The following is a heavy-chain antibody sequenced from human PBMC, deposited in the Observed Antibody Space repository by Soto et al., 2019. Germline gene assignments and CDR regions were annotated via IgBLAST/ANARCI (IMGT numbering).Heavy chain of an antibody. CDR1: GGTFSSYT. CDR2: IIPILGIA. Sequence: ASVKVSCKASGGTFSSYTISWVRQAPGQGLEWMGRIIPILGIANYAQKFQGRVTITADKSTSTAYMELSSLRSEDTAVYYCARLDTAMAPNWFDPWGQGTLVTVSS. J-gene: IGHJ5*02. V-gene: IGHV1-69*02. CDR3: ARLDTAMAPNWFDP. D-gene: IGHD5-18*01.